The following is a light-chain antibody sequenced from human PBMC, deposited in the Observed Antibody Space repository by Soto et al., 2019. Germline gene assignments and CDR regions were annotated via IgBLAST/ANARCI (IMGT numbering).Light chain of an antibody. CDR3: QQDNDWPRP. CDR1: QSVSSSY. Sequence: EIVVTPSPATLSVSPGERASLSCSSSQSVSSSYLALYQRKPGQAPRLIIYGASTRATGVPARFSGGGSGTEFTLTISSLQSEDFAVYYCQQDNDWPRPFGQVGKV. CDR2: GAS. V-gene: IGKV3-15*01. J-gene: IGKJ1*01.